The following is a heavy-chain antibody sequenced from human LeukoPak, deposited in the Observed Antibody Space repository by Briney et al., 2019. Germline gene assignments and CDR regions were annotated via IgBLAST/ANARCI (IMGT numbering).Heavy chain of an antibody. CDR2: LKSKTDGGTT. CDR1: GFTFSNAW. D-gene: IGHD6-13*01. Sequence: GGSLRLSCAASGFTFSNAWMSWVRQAPGKGLEWVGRLKSKTDGGTTDYAAPVKGRFTISRDDSKNMLYLQMNSLKTEDTAVYYCTTDGRYSSSPFDFWGQGTLVTVSS. CDR3: TTDGRYSSSPFDF. V-gene: IGHV3-15*01. J-gene: IGHJ4*02.